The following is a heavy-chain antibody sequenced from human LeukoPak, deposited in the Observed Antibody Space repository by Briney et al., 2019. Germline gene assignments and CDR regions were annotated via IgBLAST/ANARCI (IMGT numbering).Heavy chain of an antibody. CDR1: GYTFTNYD. V-gene: IGHV1-8*03. CDR3: ATVRDAFDI. J-gene: IGHJ3*02. CDR2: MNPNSGNI. Sequence: ASVKVSCKASGYTFTNYDINWVRQATGQGLEWMGWMNPNSGNIGYAQKFQGRVTITRNTSISTAYMELSSLRSEDTAVYYCATVRDAFDIWGQGTMVTVSS.